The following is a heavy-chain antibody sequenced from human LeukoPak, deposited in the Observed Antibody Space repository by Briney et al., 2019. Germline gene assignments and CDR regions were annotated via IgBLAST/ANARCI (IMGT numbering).Heavy chain of an antibody. CDR3: AKDLGYYDSSGYLAFDI. CDR1: GFTFSSYA. CDR2: ISGSGGST. J-gene: IGHJ3*02. V-gene: IGHV3-23*01. Sequence: PGGSLRLSCAASGFTFSSYAMSWVRQAPGKGLEWVSAISGSGGSTYYADSVKGRFTISRDNSKNTLYLQMNSLRAADTAVYYCAKDLGYYDSSGYLAFDIWGQGTMVTVSS. D-gene: IGHD3-22*01.